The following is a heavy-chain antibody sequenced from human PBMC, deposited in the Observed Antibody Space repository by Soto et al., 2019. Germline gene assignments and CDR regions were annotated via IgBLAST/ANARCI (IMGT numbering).Heavy chain of an antibody. Sequence: QVQLVQSGAEVKKPGSSVKVSCKASGGTFSSYAISWVRQAPGQGLEWMGGVIPIFGTANYAQKFQGRVTINADESTSTAYRELSSLRSEDTAVYYCARSTAQNWSPPPRYGMDVWGQGTTVTVSS. CDR3: ARSTAQNWSPPPRYGMDV. D-gene: IGHD1-1*01. CDR1: GGTFSSYA. J-gene: IGHJ6*01. V-gene: IGHV1-69*12. CDR2: VIPIFGTA.